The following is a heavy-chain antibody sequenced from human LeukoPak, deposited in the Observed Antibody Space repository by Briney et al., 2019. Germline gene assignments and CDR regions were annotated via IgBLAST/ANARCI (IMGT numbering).Heavy chain of an antibody. J-gene: IGHJ4*02. CDR3: SRDGLDYYGSGSYRGFDY. V-gene: IGHV3-22*01. D-gene: IGHD3-10*01. CDR1: GFTFSSYW. CDR2: IRTKDFGGTT. Sequence: GGSLRLSCAASGFTFSSYWMHWVRQAPGKGLEYIGFIRTKDFGGTTEYAASVKGRFTISRDDSKSIAYLQIHSLQSEDTAVYYCSRDGLDYYGSGSYRGFDYWGQGTLVTVSS.